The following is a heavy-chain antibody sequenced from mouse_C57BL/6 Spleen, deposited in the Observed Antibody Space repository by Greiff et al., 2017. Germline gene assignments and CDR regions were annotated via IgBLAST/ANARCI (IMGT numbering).Heavy chain of an antibody. J-gene: IGHJ2*01. Sequence: QVQLQQSGAELVRPGTSVKVSCKASGYAFTNYLIEWVKQRPGQGLEWIGVINPGSGGTNYNEKFKGKATLTADKSSSTAYMQLSSLTSEDSAVYCCARGGHGAFDYWGQGTTLTVSS. CDR1: GYAFTNYL. D-gene: IGHD3-3*01. CDR3: ARGGHGAFDY. V-gene: IGHV1-54*01. CDR2: INPGSGGT.